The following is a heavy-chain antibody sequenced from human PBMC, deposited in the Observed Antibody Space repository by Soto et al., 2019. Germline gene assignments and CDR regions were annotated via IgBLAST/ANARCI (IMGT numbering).Heavy chain of an antibody. CDR3: ARDRRGAVAATDY. CDR1: GYSISSGYY. J-gene: IGHJ4*01. V-gene: IGHV4-38-2*02. D-gene: IGHD6-19*01. Sequence: PSETLSLTCAVSGYSISSGYYWGWIRQPPGKGLEWIGSIYHSGSTYYNPSLKSRVTISVDTSKNQFSLKLSSVTAADTAVYYCARDRRGAVAATDYCGHGTLVTVSS. CDR2: IYHSGST.